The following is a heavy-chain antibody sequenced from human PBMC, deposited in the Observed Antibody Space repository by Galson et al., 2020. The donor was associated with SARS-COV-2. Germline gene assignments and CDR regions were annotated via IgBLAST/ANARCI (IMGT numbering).Heavy chain of an antibody. CDR3: AREVVVVVATNSFDP. CDR2: IYSSGNT. V-gene: IGHV4-39*02. J-gene: IGHJ5*02. Sequence: SESLSLTCSVSGGTVSSTCIHWGWIRQAPGKGLVWIGSIYSSGNTYSNPSLQSRVTMSLDTSKNHFSLKLSSVTAADTAVYYCAREVVVVVATNSFDPWGQGTLVTVSS. D-gene: IGHD2-15*01. CDR1: GGTVSSTCIH.